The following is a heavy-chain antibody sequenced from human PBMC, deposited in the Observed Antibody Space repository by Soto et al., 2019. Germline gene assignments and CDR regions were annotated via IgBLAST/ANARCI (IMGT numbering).Heavy chain of an antibody. CDR1: GFTFSSYD. CDR3: ARGQPYSAGSGPQSGDAFDI. CDR2: IGTAGDP. D-gene: IGHD2-15*01. Sequence: GSLRLSCAASGFTFSSYDMHWVRQATGKGLEWVSAIGTAGDPYYPGSVKGRFTISRENAKNSLYLQMNSLRAGDTAVYYCARGQPYSAGSGPQSGDAFDIWGQGTMVTVSS. J-gene: IGHJ3*02. V-gene: IGHV3-13*05.